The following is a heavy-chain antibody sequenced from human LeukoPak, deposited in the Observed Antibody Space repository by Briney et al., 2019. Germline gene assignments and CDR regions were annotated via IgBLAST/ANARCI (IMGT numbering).Heavy chain of an antibody. CDR3: ASWGSVAGQRALDY. CDR1: GFTFSRYW. V-gene: IGHV3-7*03. J-gene: IGHJ4*02. D-gene: IGHD6-19*01. CDR2: LIQDGREK. Sequence: GGSLRLSCAASGFTFSRYWVTWVRQAPGKGLEWVATLIQDGREKHYVDSVKGRFTISRDNDKHSVYLEMNSLRAEDTAVYFCASWGSVAGQRALDYWGQGTLVTVSS.